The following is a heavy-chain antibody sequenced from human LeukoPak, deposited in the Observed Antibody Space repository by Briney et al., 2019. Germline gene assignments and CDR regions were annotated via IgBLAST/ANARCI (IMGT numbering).Heavy chain of an antibody. CDR1: GYTFSTYP. J-gene: IGHJ3*02. V-gene: IGHV1-3*02. D-gene: IGHD2-2*01. CDR2: SNTGNRNT. CDR3: ARDRSPLQLDCSRSSCYAVGGAFDI. Sequence: ASVKVSCKASGYTFSTYPMNWGRQAPGQRLEWMGWSNTGNRNTKCSQELHARVTMTRDTSASTAYMELSSLRSEDMAVYYCARDRSPLQLDCSRSSCYAVGGAFDIWGQGTMVTVSS.